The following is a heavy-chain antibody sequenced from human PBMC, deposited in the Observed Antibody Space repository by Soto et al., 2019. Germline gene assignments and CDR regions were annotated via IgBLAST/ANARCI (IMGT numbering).Heavy chain of an antibody. CDR1: GFIFSNCA. D-gene: IGHD6-13*01. CDR3: AKGPRYTSSWYDY. J-gene: IGHJ4*02. V-gene: IGHV3-23*01. CDR2: ISGSGTST. Sequence: GGSLRLSCAASGFIFSNCAMSWARQAPGKGLEWVSSISGSGTSTYYADHVKGRFTISRDNSKNALYLQMNSLRVEDTAVYFCAKGPRYTSSWYDYWGRGTLVTVSS.